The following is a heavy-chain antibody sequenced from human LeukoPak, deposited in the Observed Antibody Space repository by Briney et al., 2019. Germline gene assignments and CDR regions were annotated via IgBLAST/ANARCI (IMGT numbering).Heavy chain of an antibody. D-gene: IGHD3-10*01. J-gene: IGHJ5*02. Sequence: GGALRLSCAASGFTFSNARMSWVRQTPGKGLDRVGRMKSKNDGGTTDYAALVKGRFNISRDDSKNTLYLQMNSLKTEDTAVYYCTRGYWFDPWGQGTLVTVSS. V-gene: IGHV3-15*01. CDR3: TRGYWFDP. CDR2: MKSKNDGGTT. CDR1: GFTFSNAR.